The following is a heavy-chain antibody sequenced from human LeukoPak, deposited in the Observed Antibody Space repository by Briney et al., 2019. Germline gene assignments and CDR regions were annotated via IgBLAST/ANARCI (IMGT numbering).Heavy chain of an antibody. CDR3: ARQLGGSGPYFQFDF. V-gene: IGHV4-38-2*01. Sequence: SETLSLTXAVSGYFMSSGYYWGWIRQPPGKGLECIGSIYQGGNTYYNPSLKSRVAISVDSSKNQFSLRLRSLTAADTAVYYCARQLGGSGPYFQFDFRGQGTLVTVSS. D-gene: IGHD2/OR15-2a*01. CDR1: GYFMSSGYY. J-gene: IGHJ4*02. CDR2: IYQGGNT.